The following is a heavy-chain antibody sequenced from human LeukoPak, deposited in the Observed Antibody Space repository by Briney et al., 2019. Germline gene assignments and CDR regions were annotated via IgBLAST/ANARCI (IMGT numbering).Heavy chain of an antibody. V-gene: IGHV1-8*01. CDR1: GYTFTSYD. D-gene: IGHD2-2*02. J-gene: IGHJ5*02. CDR3: ARGLPFSKGSCYTP. Sequence: ASVKVSCKASGYTFTSYDINWVRQATGQGLEWMGWMNPNSGNTGYAQKFQGRVTMTRNTSISTAYMELSSLRSEDTAVYYCARGLPFSKGSCYTPWGQGILVTVSS. CDR2: MNPNSGNT.